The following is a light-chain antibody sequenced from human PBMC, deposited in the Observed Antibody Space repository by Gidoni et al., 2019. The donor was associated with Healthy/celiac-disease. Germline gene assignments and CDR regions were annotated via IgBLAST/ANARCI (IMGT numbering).Light chain of an antibody. Sequence: DIQSTQSPSFLSASVGDRVTITCRASQGISSYLAWYQQKPGKAPKLLIYAASTVQGGVPSRFSGSGSGTEFTLTISSLQPEDFATYSCQQLSSSPLTFXPXTKVDIK. J-gene: IGKJ3*01. CDR1: QGISSY. V-gene: IGKV1-9*01. CDR2: AAS. CDR3: QQLSSSPLT.